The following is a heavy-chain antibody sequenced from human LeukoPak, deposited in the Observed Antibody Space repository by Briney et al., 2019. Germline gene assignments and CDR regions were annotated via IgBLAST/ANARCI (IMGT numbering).Heavy chain of an antibody. Sequence: GGSLRLSCEASGFTFNNYVMTWVRQAPGKGLEWISYVSSSSSTIYYADSVKGRFTISRDNAKNSLYLQINSLRAEDTAVYYCATAGGHWGQGTLVTVSS. J-gene: IGHJ4*02. CDR3: ATAGGH. D-gene: IGHD6-19*01. CDR1: GFTFNNYV. CDR2: VSSSSSTI. V-gene: IGHV3-48*01.